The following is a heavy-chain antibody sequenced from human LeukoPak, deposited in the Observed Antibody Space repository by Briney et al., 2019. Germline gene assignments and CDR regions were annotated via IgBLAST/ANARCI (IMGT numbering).Heavy chain of an antibody. CDR1: GGSITNLDYY. J-gene: IGHJ4*02. V-gene: IGHV4-61*02. CDR3: AREKLLDGVAD. CDR2: IYTSGGT. D-gene: IGHD2-15*01. Sequence: PSETLSLTCTVSGGSITNLDYYWTRIRQPVGKRLEWIGRIYTSGGTNYNPSLKSRVTMSVDRSKNEISLHLASLTAADTALYYCAREKLLDGVADWGQGTLVTVSS.